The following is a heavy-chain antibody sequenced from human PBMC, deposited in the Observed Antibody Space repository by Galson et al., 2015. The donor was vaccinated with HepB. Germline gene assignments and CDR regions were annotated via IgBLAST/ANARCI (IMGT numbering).Heavy chain of an antibody. CDR3: ARDSVNIVVVPGRGY. Sequence: SLRLSCAASGFTVSSNYMSWVRQAPGKGLEWVSVIYSGGSTYYADSVEGRFTISRDNSKNTLYLQMNSLRAEDTAVYYCARDSVNIVVVPGRGYWGQGTLVTVSS. CDR1: GFTVSSNY. J-gene: IGHJ4*02. D-gene: IGHD2-2*01. V-gene: IGHV3-66*02. CDR2: IYSGGST.